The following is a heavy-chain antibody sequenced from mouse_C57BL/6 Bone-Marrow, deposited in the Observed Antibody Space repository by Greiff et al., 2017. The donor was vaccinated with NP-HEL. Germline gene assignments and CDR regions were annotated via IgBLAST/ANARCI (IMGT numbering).Heavy chain of an antibody. Sequence: EVKVEESGGGLVQPGGSMKLSCAASGFTFSDAWMDWVRQSPEKGLEWVAEIRNKANNHATYYAESVKGRFTISRDDSKSSVYLQMNSLRAEDTGIYYCTPLITTVVGDYAMDYWGQGTSVTVSS. J-gene: IGHJ4*01. CDR2: IRNKANNHAT. CDR3: TPLITTVVGDYAMDY. D-gene: IGHD1-1*01. V-gene: IGHV6-6*01. CDR1: GFTFSDAW.